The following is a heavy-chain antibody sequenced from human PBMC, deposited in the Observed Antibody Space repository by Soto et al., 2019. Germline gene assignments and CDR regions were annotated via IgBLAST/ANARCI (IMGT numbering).Heavy chain of an antibody. CDR1: GGSFSGYY. J-gene: IGHJ3*02. V-gene: IGHV4-34*01. D-gene: IGHD3-22*01. CDR3: ARNRHAGDSSGLAFDI. CDR2: INHSGST. Sequence: SETLSLTCAVYGGSFSGYYWSWIRQPPGKGLEWIGEINHSGSTNYNPSLKSRVTISVDTSKNQFSLKLSSVTAADTAVYCCARNRHAGDSSGLAFDIWGQGTMVT.